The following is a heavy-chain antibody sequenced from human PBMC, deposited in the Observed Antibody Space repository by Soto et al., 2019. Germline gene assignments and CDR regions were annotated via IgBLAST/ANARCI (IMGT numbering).Heavy chain of an antibody. V-gene: IGHV3-23*01. CDR2: ISGSGGST. D-gene: IGHD3-10*01. Sequence: DVQLLESGGGLVQPGGSLRLSCVASGFTFSSYAMSWVRQAPGKGLEWVSTISGSGGSTYYADSVKGRFTISRDNSKNTVYLQINSLRAEDTAASYCVKNRAREKFVRGENWFDPWGQGTLVTVSS. CDR1: GFTFSSYA. J-gene: IGHJ5*02. CDR3: VKNRAREKFVRGENWFDP.